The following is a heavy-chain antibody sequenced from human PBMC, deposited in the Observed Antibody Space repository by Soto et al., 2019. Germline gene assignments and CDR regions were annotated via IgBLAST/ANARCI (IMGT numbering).Heavy chain of an antibody. CDR3: AKDRLYLPGSWFEP. CDR2: ISGSGVST. V-gene: IGHV3-23*01. CDR1: GFTFSSYA. J-gene: IGHJ5*02. D-gene: IGHD6-25*01. Sequence: EVQLLESGGGLVQPGGSLRLSCAASGFTFSSYAMSWVRQAPGKGLEWVSAISGSGVSTYYADSVKGRFTISRDNSKNTLDLQMNSLIAEDTGVYYCAKDRLYLPGSWFEPGGHGPLVTVS.